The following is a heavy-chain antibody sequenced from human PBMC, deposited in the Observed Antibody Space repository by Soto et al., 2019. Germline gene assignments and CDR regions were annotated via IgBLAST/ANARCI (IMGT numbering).Heavy chain of an antibody. CDR2: IYPGDSDT. J-gene: IGHJ6*02. V-gene: IGHV5-51*01. D-gene: IGHD2-2*01. CDR1: GYSFTSYW. Sequence: PGESLKISCKGSGYSFTSYWIGWVRQMPGKGLEWMGIIYPGDSDTRYSPSFQGQVTISADKSISTAYLQWSSLKASDTAMYYCARLEYCSSTSCADYYYYYGMDVWGQGTTVTVSS. CDR3: ARLEYCSSTSCADYYYYYGMDV.